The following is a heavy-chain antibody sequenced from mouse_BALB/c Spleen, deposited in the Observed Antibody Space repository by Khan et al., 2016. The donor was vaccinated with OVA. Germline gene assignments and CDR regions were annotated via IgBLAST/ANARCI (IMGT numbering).Heavy chain of an antibody. J-gene: IGHJ3*01. V-gene: IGHV5-6*01. CDR2: VSTGGSYT. Sequence: EVKLVESGGDLVKPGGSLKLSCAASGFTFSTYGMSWVRQTPDKRLEWVATVSTGGSYTYYADSVKGRFTISRDNAKNTLFLQMSGLKSEDTAIFYCTRLAYYYDSEGFAYWGQGTLVTVSA. D-gene: IGHD1-1*01. CDR1: GFTFSTYG. CDR3: TRLAYYYDSEGFAY.